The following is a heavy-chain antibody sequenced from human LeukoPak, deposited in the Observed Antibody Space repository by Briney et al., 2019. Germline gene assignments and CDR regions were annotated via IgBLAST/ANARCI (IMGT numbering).Heavy chain of an antibody. CDR3: ARAGHSSTSGGYDF. CDR1: GYTFIDHY. Sequence: ASVKVSCKPSGYTFIDHYLHWVRQAPGQGLESLGWIDPDTGDTNYPQKFQGRVTMTRDTSSSTAYMELNRLRSDDTAVYYCARAGHSSTSGGYDFWGLGTLVTVSS. CDR2: IDPDTGDT. J-gene: IGHJ4*02. D-gene: IGHD2-15*01. V-gene: IGHV1-2*02.